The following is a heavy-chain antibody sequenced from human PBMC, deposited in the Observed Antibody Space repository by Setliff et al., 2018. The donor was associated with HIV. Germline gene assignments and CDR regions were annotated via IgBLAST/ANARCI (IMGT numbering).Heavy chain of an antibody. CDR2: VDPEDDKT. Sequence: GASVKVSCKASKYTFTDYYMHWVQQAPGKGLEWMGRVDPEDDKTIYAEKFQGRVTMTTATSSDTAYLYLSSLRSEDTAVYYCARDHCSSSGCYEYSYYGMDVWGQGTTVTVSS. CDR3: ARDHCSSSGCYEYSYYGMDV. V-gene: IGHV1-69-2*01. J-gene: IGHJ6*02. CDR1: KYTFTDYY. D-gene: IGHD2-2*01.